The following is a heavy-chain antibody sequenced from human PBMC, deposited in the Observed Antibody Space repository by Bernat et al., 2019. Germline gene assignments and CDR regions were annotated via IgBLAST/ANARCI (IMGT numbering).Heavy chain of an antibody. CDR1: GGSISSGGYS. CDR2: IYHSGST. Sequence: QLQLQESGSGLVKPSQTLSLTCAVSGGSISSGGYSWSWIRQPPGKGLEWIGYIYHSGSTYYNPSLKSRVTISVDRSKIQFSLKLSSVTAADTAVYYCARDYCTNGVCYGGFDYWGQGTLVTVSS. J-gene: IGHJ4*02. CDR3: ARDYCTNGVCYGGFDY. D-gene: IGHD2-8*01. V-gene: IGHV4-30-2*01.